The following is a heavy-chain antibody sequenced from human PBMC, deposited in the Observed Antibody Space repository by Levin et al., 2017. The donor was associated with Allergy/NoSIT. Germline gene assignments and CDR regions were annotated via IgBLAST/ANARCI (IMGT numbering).Heavy chain of an antibody. J-gene: IGHJ6*02. Sequence: GGSLRLSCAASGFTFSNAWMSWVRQAPGKGLEWVGRVKSKTEGGTTNYAAAVKGRFTISRDDSNNTLYLQMNSLTTEDTGVYYCSTAESTFGGVLVTPFFYGMDVWGQGTAVTVS. V-gene: IGHV3-15*01. CDR1: GFTFSNAW. CDR3: STAESTFGGVLVTPFFYGMDV. D-gene: IGHD3-16*02. CDR2: VKSKTEGGTT.